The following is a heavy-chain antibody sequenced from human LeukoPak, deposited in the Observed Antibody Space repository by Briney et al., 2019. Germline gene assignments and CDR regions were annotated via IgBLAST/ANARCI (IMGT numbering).Heavy chain of an antibody. V-gene: IGHV3-48*03. CDR1: GFTFSSYE. CDR2: ISSSGSTI. D-gene: IGHD2-21*01. CDR3: ARVESHDYSYFAY. J-gene: IGHJ4*02. Sequence: PGGSLRLSCAASGFTFSSYEMNWVRQAPGKGLEGVSYISSSGSTIYYADSVKGRFTVSRDNAKNSLYLQMNSLRAEDTAVYYCARVESHDYSYFAYWGQGTLVTVYS.